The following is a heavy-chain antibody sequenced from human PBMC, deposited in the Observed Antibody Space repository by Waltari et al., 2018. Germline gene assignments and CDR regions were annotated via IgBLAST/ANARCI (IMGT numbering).Heavy chain of an antibody. J-gene: IGHJ4*02. V-gene: IGHV4-38-2*01. D-gene: IGHD1-26*01. CDR2: IYHSGST. CDR1: GYSISSGYY. Sequence: QVQLQESGPGLVKPSETLSLTCAVSGYSISSGYYWGWIRQPPGKGLEWIGSIYHSGSTSYNPSLKRRVTISVDTSKNQFSLKLSSVTAADTAVYYCAGDIVGATIFDYWGQGTLVTVSS. CDR3: AGDIVGATIFDY.